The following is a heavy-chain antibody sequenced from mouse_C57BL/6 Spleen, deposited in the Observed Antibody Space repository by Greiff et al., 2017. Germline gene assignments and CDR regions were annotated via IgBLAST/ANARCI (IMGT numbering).Heavy chain of an antibody. D-gene: IGHD1-1*01. CDR2: ISDGGSYT. V-gene: IGHV5-4*03. CDR1: GFTFSSYA. J-gene: IGHJ4*01. CDR3: AREGYGSSYGAMDY. Sequence: EVMLVESGGGLVKPGGSLKLSCAASGFTFSSYAMSWVRQTPEKRLEWVATISDGGSYTYYPDNVKGRFTISRDNAKNNLYLQMSHLKSEDTAMYYCAREGYGSSYGAMDYWGQGTSVTVSS.